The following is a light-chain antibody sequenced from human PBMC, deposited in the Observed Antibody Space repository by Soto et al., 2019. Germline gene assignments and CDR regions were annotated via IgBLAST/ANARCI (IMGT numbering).Light chain of an antibody. CDR3: QQRSKWPPIT. Sequence: EIVLTHSPATLSLSPWERATLSCRASQSVSNYLAWYQQKPGQTPRLLIYDASKRATGTPARFTGSGSGTDFTLTISSLEPEDFAVYFCQQRSKWPPITFGQGTRLEIK. V-gene: IGKV3-11*01. CDR2: DAS. J-gene: IGKJ5*01. CDR1: QSVSNY.